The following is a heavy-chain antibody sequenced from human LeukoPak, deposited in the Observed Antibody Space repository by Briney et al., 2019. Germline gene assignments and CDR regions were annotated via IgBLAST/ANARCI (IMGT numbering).Heavy chain of an antibody. Sequence: GSSVKVSCNASGGTFSSYTISWVRQAPGQGLEWMGRIIPILGIANYAQKFQGRVTITADKSTSTAYMELSSLRSEDTAVYYCAKDHDILTGYYRYWGQGTLVTVSS. J-gene: IGHJ4*02. CDR2: IIPILGIA. CDR3: AKDHDILTGYYRY. CDR1: GGTFSSYT. D-gene: IGHD3-9*01. V-gene: IGHV1-69*04.